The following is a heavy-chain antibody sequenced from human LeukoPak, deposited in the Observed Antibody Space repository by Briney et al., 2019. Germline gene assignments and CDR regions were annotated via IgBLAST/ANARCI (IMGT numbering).Heavy chain of an antibody. CDR1: GFTFSSYS. V-gene: IGHV3-21*01. D-gene: IGHD3-3*01. CDR3: ARGGFGVVINQLDY. Sequence: PGGSLRLSCAASGFTFSSYSMNWGRQAPGKGLEWVSSISSSSSYIYYADSVKGRFTISRDNAKNSLYLQMNSLRAEDTAVHYCARGGFGVVINQLDYWGQGTLVTVSS. CDR2: ISSSSSYI. J-gene: IGHJ4*02.